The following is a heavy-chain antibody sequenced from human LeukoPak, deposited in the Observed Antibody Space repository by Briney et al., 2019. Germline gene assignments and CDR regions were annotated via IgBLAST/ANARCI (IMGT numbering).Heavy chain of an antibody. CDR3: ASRTTVTTYGDAFDV. J-gene: IGHJ3*01. CDR2: IYSARST. V-gene: IGHV3-53*01. D-gene: IGHD4-17*01. CDR1: VGSFSGYY. Sequence: QPSETLSLTCAVYVGSFSGYYWSWIRQPPGKGLEWVSVIYSARSTYYADSVKGRFTISRGNSKNTLYLQMNGLRAEDTAVYYCASRTTVTTYGDAFDVWGQGTMVTVSS.